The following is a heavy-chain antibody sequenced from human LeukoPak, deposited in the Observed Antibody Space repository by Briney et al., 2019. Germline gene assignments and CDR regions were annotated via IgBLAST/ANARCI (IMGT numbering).Heavy chain of an antibody. V-gene: IGHV3-48*03. J-gene: IGHJ4*02. CDR1: GFTFSSYE. CDR3: ARGGLYGYDVFDY. CDR2: ISGSGRTM. Sequence: GGSLRLSCAASGFTFSSYEMNWVRQAPGKGLEWVSYISGSGRTMSYADSVKGRFTISRDNAENSLYLQMNSLRVEDTAVYYCARGGLYGYDVFDYWGQGTLVTVSS. D-gene: IGHD5-12*01.